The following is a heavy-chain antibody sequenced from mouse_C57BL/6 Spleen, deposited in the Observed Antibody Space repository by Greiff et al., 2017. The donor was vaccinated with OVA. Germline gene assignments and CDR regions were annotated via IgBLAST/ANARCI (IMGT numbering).Heavy chain of an antibody. D-gene: IGHD1-1*01. V-gene: IGHV1-19*01. Sequence: VQLQQSGPVLVKPGASVKMSCKASGYTFTDYYMNWVKQSHGKSLEWIGVINPYNGGTSYNQKFKGKATLTVDKSSSTAYMELNSLTSEDSAVYYCARRAGSSYDYWGQGTTLTVSS. CDR2: INPYNGGT. CDR1: GYTFTDYY. J-gene: IGHJ2*01. CDR3: ARRAGSSYDY.